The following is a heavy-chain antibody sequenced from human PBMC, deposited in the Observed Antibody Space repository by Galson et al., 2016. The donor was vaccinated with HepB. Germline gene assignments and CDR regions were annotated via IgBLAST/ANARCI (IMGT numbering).Heavy chain of an antibody. V-gene: IGHV3-23*01. CDR1: GFTFTTYD. CDR3: AKDLGYNRWAFDI. CDR2: ISGSGQST. Sequence: LRLSCAASGFTFTTYDMSWVRQAPGKGLEWVSSISGSGQSTFYADSVKGRFTISRDNSKNTLYLQMNSLRAEDTAVYYCAKDLGYNRWAFDIWGQGSMVTVSS. D-gene: IGHD1-14*01. J-gene: IGHJ3*02.